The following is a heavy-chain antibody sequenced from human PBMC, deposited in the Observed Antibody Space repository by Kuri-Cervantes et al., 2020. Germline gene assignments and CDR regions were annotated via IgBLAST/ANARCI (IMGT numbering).Heavy chain of an antibody. CDR2: ISSSSSHI. CDR1: GFIFSDHS. D-gene: IGHD3-10*01. CDR3: ASQRSTMVQGVAGLLDY. V-gene: IGHV3-21*04. Sequence: GESLKISCAASGFIFSDHSMNWVRQAPGQGLEWVAAISSSSSHIYYGDSVKGRFTISRDNSKNTLYLQMNSLRAEDTAVYYCASQRSTMVQGVAGLLDYWGQGTLVTVSS. J-gene: IGHJ4*02.